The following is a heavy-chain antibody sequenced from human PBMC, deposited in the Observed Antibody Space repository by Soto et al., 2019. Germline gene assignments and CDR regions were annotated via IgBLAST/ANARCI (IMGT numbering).Heavy chain of an antibody. CDR3: XREGFWSVYSAYNWFDP. CDR2: TYYRSKWYN. Sequence: SQTLSLTCAISGDSVSSNSAAWNWIRQSPSRGLEWLGRTYYRSKWYNDYAVSVKSRITINPDTSKNQFSLHLNSVTPEDTAVYYCXREGFWSVYSAYNWFDPWGQGSLVTVSS. D-gene: IGHD3-3*01. CDR1: GDSVSSNSAA. V-gene: IGHV6-1*01. J-gene: IGHJ5*02.